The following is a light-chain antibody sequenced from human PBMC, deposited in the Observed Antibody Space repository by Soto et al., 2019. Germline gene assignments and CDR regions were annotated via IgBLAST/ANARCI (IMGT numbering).Light chain of an antibody. Sequence: DIQMTQSPSSLSGSVGDRVTISCRASQGISNYLAWYQQKPGKVPKLLIYAASTLQSGVPSRFSGSGSGTDFTLTISSLQPEDVATYYCQKYNSGPRTFCQWTKVEIK. CDR3: QKYNSGPRT. J-gene: IGKJ1*01. CDR2: AAS. V-gene: IGKV1-27*01. CDR1: QGISNY.